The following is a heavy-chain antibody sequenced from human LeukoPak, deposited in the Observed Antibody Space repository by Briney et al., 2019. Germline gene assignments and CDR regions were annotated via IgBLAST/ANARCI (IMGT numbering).Heavy chain of an antibody. CDR1: GFTFSSYG. Sequence: HPGGSLRLSCAASGFTFSSYGMSWVRQAPGKGLEWVANIKQDGSEKYYVDSVKGRFTISRDNAKNSLYLQMNSLRAEDTAVYYCARALGRYYYDSSGYYYFDYWGQGTLVTVSS. D-gene: IGHD3-22*01. CDR2: IKQDGSEK. CDR3: ARALGRYYYDSSGYYYFDY. J-gene: IGHJ4*02. V-gene: IGHV3-7*01.